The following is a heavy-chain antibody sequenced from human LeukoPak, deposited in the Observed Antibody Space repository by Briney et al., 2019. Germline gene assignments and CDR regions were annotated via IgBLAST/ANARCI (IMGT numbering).Heavy chain of an antibody. CDR2: ISAYNGNT. CDR1: GYALTSYG. J-gene: IGHJ3*02. V-gene: IGHV1-18*01. Sequence: ASVKVSCKPSGYALTSYGISWVRQAPGQGLEWMGWISAYNGNTNYAQKFQGRVAMTTDRSRTTAFIEVTSLTYDDTAVYYCARGTRASFFDIWGQGTMSPSLQ. CDR3: ARGTRASFFDI.